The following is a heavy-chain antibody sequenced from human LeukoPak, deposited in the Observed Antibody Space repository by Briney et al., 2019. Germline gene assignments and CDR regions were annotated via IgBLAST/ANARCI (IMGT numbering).Heavy chain of an antibody. J-gene: IGHJ4*02. CDR2: INPSGGTT. CDR3: ATSEVRGVSFDY. CDR1: GYTFTSYY. D-gene: IGHD3-10*01. V-gene: IGHV1-46*01. Sequence: ASVKVSCKASGYTFTSYYMHWVRQAPGQGLEWMGIINPSGGTTSYAQKFQGRVTMTRDTSTSTVYMELSSLRSEDTAVYYCATSEVRGVSFDYWGQGTLVTVSS.